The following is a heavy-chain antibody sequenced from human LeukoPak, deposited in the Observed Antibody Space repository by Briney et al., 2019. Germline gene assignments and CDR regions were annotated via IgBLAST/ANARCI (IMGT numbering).Heavy chain of an antibody. CDR2: ISSNSRYT. J-gene: IGHJ4*02. D-gene: IGHD6-13*01. CDR3: ARVDEAAAFDY. V-gene: IGHV3-21*01. Sequence: GGSLRLSCAASGFTFSSYSMNWVRQAPGKGRKWVSSISSNSRYTYYADSVKGRFTISRDNAKSSLDLQMNSLRADDTAVYYCARVDEAAAFDYWGQGTLVTVSS. CDR1: GFTFSSYS.